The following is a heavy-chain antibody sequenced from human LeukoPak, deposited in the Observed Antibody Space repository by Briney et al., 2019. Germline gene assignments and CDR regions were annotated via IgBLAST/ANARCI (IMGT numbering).Heavy chain of an antibody. J-gene: IGHJ4*02. CDR1: GFTFSSYA. CDR3: ARDSSPHYSSGWYTADY. CDR2: ISYDGSNK. V-gene: IGHV3-30*04. Sequence: LLGGSLRLSCAASGFTFSSYALHWVRQAPGKGLEWVVVISYDGSNKYYADSVKGRFTISRDNSKNTLYLQMNSLRAEDTAVYYCARDSSPHYSSGWYTADYWGQGTLVTVSS. D-gene: IGHD6-19*01.